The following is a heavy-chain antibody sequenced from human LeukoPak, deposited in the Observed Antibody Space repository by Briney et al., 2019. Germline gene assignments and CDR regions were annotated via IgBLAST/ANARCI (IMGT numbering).Heavy chain of an antibody. J-gene: IGHJ5*02. D-gene: IGHD4-17*01. CDR2: ISYDGSNK. V-gene: IGHV3-30-3*01. Sequence: PGGSLRLSCAASGFTFSSYAMHWVRQAPGKGLEWVAVISYDGSNKYYADSVKGRFTISRDNSKNTLYLQMNSLRAEDTAVYYCARDDYGDYRDINWFDPWGQGTLVTVSS. CDR3: ARDDYGDYRDINWFDP. CDR1: GFTFSSYA.